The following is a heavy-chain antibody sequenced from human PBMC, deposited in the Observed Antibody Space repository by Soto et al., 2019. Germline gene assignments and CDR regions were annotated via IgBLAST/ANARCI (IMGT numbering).Heavy chain of an antibody. V-gene: IGHV3-23*01. Sequence: EVQLLESGGGLVQPGGSLRLSCAASGFTFSSYAMSWVRQAPGKGLEWVSAISGSGGSTYYADSVKGRFTISRDNSKNTLYLQMNSLRAEDTDVYYCAKGYYDFWSGYYTGGYFDYWGQGTLVTVSS. CDR2: ISGSGGST. CDR1: GFTFSSYA. CDR3: AKGYYDFWSGYYTGGYFDY. D-gene: IGHD3-3*01. J-gene: IGHJ4*02.